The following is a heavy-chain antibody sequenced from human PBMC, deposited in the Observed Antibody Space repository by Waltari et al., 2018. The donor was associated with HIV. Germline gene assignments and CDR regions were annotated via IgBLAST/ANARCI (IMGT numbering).Heavy chain of an antibody. J-gene: IGHJ4*02. CDR2: IKQDGSEK. CDR1: GFTFRSYW. CDR3: ARENGYFDY. V-gene: IGHV3-7*01. Sequence: EVQLVESGGGLVQPGGSLRLSCAASGFTFRSYWMSWFRQAPGKGLEWVANIKQDGSEKYYVDSVKGRFTISRDNAKNSLYLQMNSLRAEDTAVYYCARENGYFDYWGQGTLVTVSS.